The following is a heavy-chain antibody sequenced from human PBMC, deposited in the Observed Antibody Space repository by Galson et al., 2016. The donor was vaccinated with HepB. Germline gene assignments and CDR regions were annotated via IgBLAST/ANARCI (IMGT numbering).Heavy chain of an antibody. CDR3: AKDEAGGSFGLGIDY. CDR2: ISYDGSNK. Sequence: SLRLSCAASGFTFSNYGVHWVRQAPGKGLEWVAVISYDGSNKYYADSVKGRFTISRDNSKNTLYLQMNSLRAEDTAVYYCAKDEAGGSFGLGIDYWGQGTLVTVSS. D-gene: IGHD1-26*01. J-gene: IGHJ4*02. CDR1: GFTFSNYG. V-gene: IGHV3-30*18.